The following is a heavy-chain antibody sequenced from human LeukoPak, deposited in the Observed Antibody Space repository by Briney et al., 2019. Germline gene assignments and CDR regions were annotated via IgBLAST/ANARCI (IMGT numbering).Heavy chain of an antibody. CDR1: GYTFTSYG. Sequence: ASVKVSCKASGYTFTSYGTSWVRQAPGQGLEWMGWISAYNGNTNYAQKLQGRVTMTTDTSTSTAYMELRSLRSDDTAVYYCARDGSASYYYDSSGYFDYWGQGTLVTVSS. J-gene: IGHJ4*02. D-gene: IGHD3-22*01. CDR2: ISAYNGNT. CDR3: ARDGSASYYYDSSGYFDY. V-gene: IGHV1-18*01.